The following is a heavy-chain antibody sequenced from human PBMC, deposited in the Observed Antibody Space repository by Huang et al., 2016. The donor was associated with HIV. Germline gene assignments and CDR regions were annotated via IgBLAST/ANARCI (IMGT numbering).Heavy chain of an antibody. Sequence: QVHLVQSGAEVKKPGSSVKVSCKASGDSFTSLPINWVRQGPGQGLEGMGVLFPRRGSATEQQKCRGLVTISADESTSTSYMELSRLRSDDTAMNYCATSTPMLGESGGWSGKVVITENVPYVDWGQGTLVTVSS. V-gene: IGHV1-69*01. D-gene: IGHD3-22*01. J-gene: IGHJ4*02. CDR2: LFPRRGSA. CDR3: ATSTPMLGESGGWSGKVVITENVPYVD. CDR1: GDSFTSLP.